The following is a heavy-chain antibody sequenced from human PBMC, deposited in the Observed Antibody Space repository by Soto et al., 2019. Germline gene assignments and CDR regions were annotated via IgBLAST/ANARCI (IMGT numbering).Heavy chain of an antibody. D-gene: IGHD4-17*01. Sequence: GGSLRLSCAASGFTFSSHWMHWVRQVAGKGLVWVSRINNDGSSTIYAESAKGRFTVSRDNAKDTLYLQMNSLRAEDTAVYYCARRKSGDSFAFDLWGLGTMVTVSS. V-gene: IGHV3-74*01. CDR2: INNDGSST. CDR3: ARRKSGDSFAFDL. CDR1: GFTFSSHW. J-gene: IGHJ3*01.